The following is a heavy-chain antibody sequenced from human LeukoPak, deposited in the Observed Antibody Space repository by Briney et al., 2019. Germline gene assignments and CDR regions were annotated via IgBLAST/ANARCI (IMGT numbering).Heavy chain of an antibody. Sequence: ASVKVSCKASGYTFTGYYMHWVRQAPGQGLEWMGWINPNSGGTNYAQKFQGWVTMTRDTSISTAYMELSRLRSDDTAVYYCARGGRSGSYYVARMVTYYFDYWGQGTLVTVSS. J-gene: IGHJ4*02. CDR1: GYTFTGYY. D-gene: IGHD1-26*01. V-gene: IGHV1-2*04. CDR2: INPNSGGT. CDR3: ARGGRSGSYYVARMVTYYFDY.